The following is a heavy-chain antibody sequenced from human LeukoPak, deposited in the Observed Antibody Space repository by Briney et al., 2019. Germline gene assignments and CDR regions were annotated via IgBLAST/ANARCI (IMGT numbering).Heavy chain of an antibody. J-gene: IGHJ5*02. D-gene: IGHD6-19*01. V-gene: IGHV3-33*01. CDR2: IWYDGSNK. Sequence: GGSLRLSCAASGFTFSSYGMHWVRQAPGKGLEWVAVIWYDGSNKYYADSVKGRFTISRDNSKNTLYLQMNSLRAEDTAVYYCARERVAGLNWFDPWGQGTLVTVSS. CDR1: GFTFSSYG. CDR3: ARERVAGLNWFDP.